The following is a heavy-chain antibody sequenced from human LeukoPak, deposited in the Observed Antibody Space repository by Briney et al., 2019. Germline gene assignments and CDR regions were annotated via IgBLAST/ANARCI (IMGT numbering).Heavy chain of an antibody. CDR1: GGSFSGYY. D-gene: IGHD3-10*01. CDR2: INHSGST. V-gene: IGHV4-34*01. Sequence: SETLSLTCAVYGGSFSGYYWSWIRQPPGKGLEWIGEINHSGSTNYNPSLKSRVTISVDTSKNQFSLKLSSVTAADTAVYYCARQRGLLWFETSGAFDIWGQGTMVTVSS. J-gene: IGHJ3*02. CDR3: ARQRGLLWFETSGAFDI.